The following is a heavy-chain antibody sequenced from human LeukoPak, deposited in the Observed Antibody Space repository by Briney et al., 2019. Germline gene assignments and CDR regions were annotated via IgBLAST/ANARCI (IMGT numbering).Heavy chain of an antibody. Sequence: PSETLSLTCAVYGGTFSGYYWSWIRHPPGKGLEWIGEINHSGSTNYNPSLKSRVTISVDTSKNQFSLKLSSVTAADTAVYYCARSYSSSWYVSVWFDPWGQGTLVTVSS. CDR1: GGTFSGYY. V-gene: IGHV4-34*01. CDR2: INHSGST. D-gene: IGHD6-13*01. J-gene: IGHJ5*02. CDR3: ARSYSSSWYVSVWFDP.